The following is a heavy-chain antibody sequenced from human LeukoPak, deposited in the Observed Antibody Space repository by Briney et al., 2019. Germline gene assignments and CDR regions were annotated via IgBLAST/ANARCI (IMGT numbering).Heavy chain of an antibody. CDR3: ARRLAEWQSWFDP. Sequence: GESLKISCKGSGYSFTYYWIGWVRQTPGRGLECMGIIYPGDSETTYNPSFQGHVTISADKSTNTAYLQWNSPKASDSGMYYCARRLAEWQSWFDPWGQGTPVTVSS. CDR1: GYSFTYYW. CDR2: IYPGDSET. J-gene: IGHJ5*02. D-gene: IGHD3-3*02. V-gene: IGHV5-51*01.